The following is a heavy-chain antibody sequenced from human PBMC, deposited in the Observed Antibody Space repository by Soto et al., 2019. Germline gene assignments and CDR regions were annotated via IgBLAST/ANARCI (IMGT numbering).Heavy chain of an antibody. J-gene: IGHJ6*02. CDR3: ARGFTAAGTLCYNDMDA. CDR2: ISPIFGTA. CDR1: GGTFSSYA. D-gene: IGHD6-13*01. Sequence: QVQLVQSGAEVKKPGSSVKVSCKASGGTFSSYAISWVRQAPGQGLEWMGGISPIFGTANYAQKLQGRVTITADKSTRTAQMELSSRGSAYTAVDYCARGFTAAGTLCYNDMDAGGQGTTVTVSS. V-gene: IGHV1-69*06.